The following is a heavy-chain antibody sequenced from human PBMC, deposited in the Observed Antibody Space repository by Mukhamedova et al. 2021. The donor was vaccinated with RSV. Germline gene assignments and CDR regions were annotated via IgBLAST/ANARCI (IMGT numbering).Heavy chain of an antibody. J-gene: IGHJ4*02. D-gene: IGHD3-3*01. CDR2: EGATA. Sequence: EGATADYAALVKGRFTISRDDSKTTLYLQMNSLTTEDTAMYYCTTGSIWSTFTGAXDYLGQGTLFTVSS. CDR3: TTGSIWSTFTGAXDY. V-gene: IGHV3-15*01.